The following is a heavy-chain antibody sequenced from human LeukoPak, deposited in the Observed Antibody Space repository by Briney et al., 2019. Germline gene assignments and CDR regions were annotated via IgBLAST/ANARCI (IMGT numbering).Heavy chain of an antibody. D-gene: IGHD6-13*01. J-gene: IGHJ4*02. Sequence: PGGSLRLSCAASGFTFSSYAMSWVRQAPGKGLEWVANIKQDGSKKSYVDSVKGRFTISRDNAKNSLYLQMNSLRAEDTAVYYCARWYPLVRGFNYWGQGTLVTVSS. CDR2: IKQDGSKK. CDR1: GFTFSSYA. V-gene: IGHV3-7*03. CDR3: ARWYPLVRGFNY.